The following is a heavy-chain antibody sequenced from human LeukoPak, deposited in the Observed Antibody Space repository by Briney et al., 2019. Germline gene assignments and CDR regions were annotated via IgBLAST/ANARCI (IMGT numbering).Heavy chain of an antibody. CDR3: AKDATGYCSSTSCYGPDDY. CDR2: IRYDGSNK. CDR1: GFTFSSYA. Sequence: GGSLRLSCAASGFTFSSYAMHWVRQAPGKGLEWVAFIRYDGSNKYYADSVKGRFTISRDNSKNTLYLQMNSLRAEDTAVYYCAKDATGYCSSTSCYGPDDYWGQGTLVTVSS. J-gene: IGHJ4*02. D-gene: IGHD2-2*01. V-gene: IGHV3-30*02.